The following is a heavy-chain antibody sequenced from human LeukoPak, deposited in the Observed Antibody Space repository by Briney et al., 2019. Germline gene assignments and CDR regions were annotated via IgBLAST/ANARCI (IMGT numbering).Heavy chain of an antibody. J-gene: IGHJ4*02. CDR3: ARGGDYDSSGYYSPLGY. D-gene: IGHD3-22*01. Sequence: ASVKVSCKASGGTFSSYAINWVRQAPGQGLEWMGWINPILGIANYAQKFQGRVTITADKSTSTAYMELSSLRSEDTAVYYCARGGDYDSSGYYSPLGYWGQGTLVTVSS. CDR1: GGTFSSYA. CDR2: INPILGIA. V-gene: IGHV1-69*10.